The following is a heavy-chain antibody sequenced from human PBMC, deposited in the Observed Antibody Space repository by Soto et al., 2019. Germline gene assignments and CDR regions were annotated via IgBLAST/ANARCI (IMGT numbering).Heavy chain of an antibody. J-gene: IGHJ3*01. CDR2: ISNTGST. Sequence: SETLSLTCAVSGGSVSSSSDHLGWIRQPPGKGLEWIGSISNTGSTYYGPSLKSRVTISVDTPKNQVSLRLSSVTAADTAVYYCARLSASGSGGFDAWGQGTEVTVSS. D-gene: IGHD3-10*01. CDR3: ARLSASGSGGFDA. CDR1: GGSVSSSSDH. V-gene: IGHV4-39*01.